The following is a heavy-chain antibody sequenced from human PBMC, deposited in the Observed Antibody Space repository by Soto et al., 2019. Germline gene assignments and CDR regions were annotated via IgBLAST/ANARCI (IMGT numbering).Heavy chain of an antibody. Sequence: PGGSLRLSCSVSDLAFSRHHIHWVRQAPGRGLEWVAIISSDGVNTNYADSVKGRFTISRDNSRNTVYLQMNSLISDDTALYYCARDWTGYVSAYFPDYWGQGTVVTVSS. V-gene: IGHV3-30-3*01. D-gene: IGHD2-2*01. CDR3: ARDWTGYVSAYFPDY. CDR1: DLAFSRHH. J-gene: IGHJ4*02. CDR2: ISSDGVNT.